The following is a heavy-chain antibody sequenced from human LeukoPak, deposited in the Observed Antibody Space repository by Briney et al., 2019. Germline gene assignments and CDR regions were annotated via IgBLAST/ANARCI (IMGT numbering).Heavy chain of an antibody. D-gene: IGHD3-22*01. Sequence: GGSLRLSCAASGFTFSNAWMSWVRQAPGKGLEWVSAISGSGGSTYYADSVKGRFTISRDNSKNTLYLQMNSLRAEDTAVYYCARDPHYDSSGYYYRYFDYWGQGTLVTVSS. CDR2: ISGSGGST. V-gene: IGHV3-23*01. CDR1: GFTFSNAW. CDR3: ARDPHYDSSGYYYRYFDY. J-gene: IGHJ4*02.